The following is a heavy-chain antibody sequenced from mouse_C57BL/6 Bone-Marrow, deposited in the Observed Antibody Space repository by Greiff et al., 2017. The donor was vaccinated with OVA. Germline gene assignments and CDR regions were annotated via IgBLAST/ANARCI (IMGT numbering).Heavy chain of an antibody. D-gene: IGHD3-2*02. CDR2: IYPGDGDT. J-gene: IGHJ4*01. V-gene: IGHV1-82*01. Sequence: QVQLQQSGPELVKPGASVKISCKASGYAFSSSWMNWVKQRPGKGLEWIGRIYPGDGDTNYNGKFKGKATLTADKSSSTAYMQLSSLTSEDSAVYFCARGTQRAMDYWGQGTSVTVSS. CDR3: ARGTQRAMDY. CDR1: GYAFSSSW.